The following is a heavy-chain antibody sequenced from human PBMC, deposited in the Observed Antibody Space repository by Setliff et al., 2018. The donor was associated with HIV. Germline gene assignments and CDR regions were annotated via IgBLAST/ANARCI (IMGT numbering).Heavy chain of an antibody. J-gene: IGHJ4*02. CDR3: ATYAYGSGRLDY. Sequence: GGSLRLSCAASGFTFSSYAMSWVRQAPGKGLEWVSAIGMSGITTYYGGSVKGRFTISRDSSRNTLYLQMNGLRAEDTAVYYCATYAYGSGRLDYWGQGTLVTVSS. V-gene: IGHV3-23*01. CDR1: GFTFSSYA. D-gene: IGHD2-2*01. CDR2: IGMSGITT.